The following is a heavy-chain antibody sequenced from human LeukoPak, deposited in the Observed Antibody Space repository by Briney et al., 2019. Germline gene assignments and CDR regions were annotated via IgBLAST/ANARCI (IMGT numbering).Heavy chain of an antibody. J-gene: IGHJ4*02. D-gene: IGHD5-24*01. CDR2: IYYSGST. Sequence: SETLSLTCTVSGGSISSSSYYWGWIRQPPGEGLEWIGSIYYSGSTYYNPSLKSRVTISVDTSKNQFPLKLSSVTAADTAVYYCARLKISRAFDYWGQGTLVTVSS. V-gene: IGHV4-39*01. CDR3: ARLKISRAFDY. CDR1: GGSISSSSYY.